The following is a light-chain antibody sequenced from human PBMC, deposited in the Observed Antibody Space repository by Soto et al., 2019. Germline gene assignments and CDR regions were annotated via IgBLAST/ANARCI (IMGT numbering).Light chain of an antibody. CDR1: QTITGS. CDR3: QQTYSIPIT. Sequence: DIQMTQSPSSLSASVGDRVTITCRASQTITGSLNWYQQRPGKAPNLLIYASNSLQSGVPPRFSGSGSGTDFTLTISSLQPEDFATYNCQQTYSIPITFGQGTRLDIK. J-gene: IGKJ5*01. CDR2: ASN. V-gene: IGKV1-39*01.